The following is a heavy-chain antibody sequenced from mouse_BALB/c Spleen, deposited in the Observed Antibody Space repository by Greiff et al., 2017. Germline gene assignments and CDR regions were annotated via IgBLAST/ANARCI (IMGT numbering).Heavy chain of an antibody. D-gene: IGHD1-1*01. Sequence: EVKLVESGGDLVKPGGSLKLSCAASGFTFSSYGMSWVRQTPDKRLEWVATISSGGSYTYYPDSVKGRFTISRDNAKNTLYLQMSRLKSEDTAMYYCARGGSGRAMDYWGQGTSVTVSS. CDR1: GFTFSSYG. CDR2: ISSGGSYT. J-gene: IGHJ4*01. CDR3: ARGGSGRAMDY. V-gene: IGHV5-6*02.